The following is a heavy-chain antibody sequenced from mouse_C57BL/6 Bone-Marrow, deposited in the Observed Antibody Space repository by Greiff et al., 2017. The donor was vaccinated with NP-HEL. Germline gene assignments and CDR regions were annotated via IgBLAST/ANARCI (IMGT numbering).Heavy chain of an antibody. Sequence: EVQLVESGGGLVQPGGSLRLSCAASGFTFTAYSMSWVRQPPGKALEWLGFLRNNANGYPPEYSASVQGRFTISRDNSQSILYLQMNALRAEDSATYYCARYRGNYEGFAYWGQGTLVTVSA. CDR3: ARYRGNYEGFAY. J-gene: IGHJ3*01. D-gene: IGHD2-1*01. CDR2: LRNNANGYPP. V-gene: IGHV7-3*01. CDR1: GFTFTAYS.